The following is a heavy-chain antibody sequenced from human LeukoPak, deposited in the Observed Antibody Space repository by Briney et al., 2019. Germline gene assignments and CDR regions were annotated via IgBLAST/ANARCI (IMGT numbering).Heavy chain of an antibody. CDR3: AREIGSYTY. CDR2: INHSGST. Sequence: KPSETLSLTCAVYGGSFSGYYWSWIRQPPGKGLEWIGEINHSGSTNYNPSLKSRVTISVDTSKNQFSLKLSSVTAADTAVYYCAREIGSYTYSGQGTLVTVSS. D-gene: IGHD3-10*01. CDR1: GGSFSGYY. J-gene: IGHJ4*02. V-gene: IGHV4-34*01.